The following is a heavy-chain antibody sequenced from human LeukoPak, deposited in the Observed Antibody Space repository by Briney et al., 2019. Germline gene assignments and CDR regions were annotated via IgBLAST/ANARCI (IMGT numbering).Heavy chain of an antibody. V-gene: IGHV3-30-3*01. D-gene: IGHD3-10*01. CDR2: ISYDGSNK. Sequence: GGSLRLSCAASGFTFSSYAMHWVRQAPGKGLEWVAVISYDGSNKYYADSVKGRFTISRDNSKNTLYLQMNSLRAEDTAVYYCARDLGGSGYESPYFDYWGQGTLVTVSS. CDR1: GFTFSSYA. J-gene: IGHJ4*02. CDR3: ARDLGGSGYESPYFDY.